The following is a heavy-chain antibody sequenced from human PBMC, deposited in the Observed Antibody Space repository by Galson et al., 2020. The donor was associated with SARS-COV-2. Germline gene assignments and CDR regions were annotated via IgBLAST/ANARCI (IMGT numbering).Heavy chain of an antibody. Sequence: SETLSLTCTVSDGSISSSSYYWGWIRQPPGKGLEWIGSIYYSGSTYYNPSLKSRVTISVDTSKNQFSLKLSSVTAADTAVYYCARHTRIVVVPAAVDYWGQGTLVTVSS. V-gene: IGHV4-39*01. D-gene: IGHD2-2*01. CDR1: DGSISSSSYY. J-gene: IGHJ4*02. CDR2: IYYSGST. CDR3: ARHTRIVVVPAAVDY.